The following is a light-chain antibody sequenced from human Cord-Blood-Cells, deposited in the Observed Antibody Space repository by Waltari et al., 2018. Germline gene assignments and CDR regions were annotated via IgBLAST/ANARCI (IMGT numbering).Light chain of an antibody. CDR2: DVS. J-gene: IGLJ2*01. V-gene: IGLV2-14*01. CDR1: SSDVGGYNY. Sequence: QSALTQPAPVSGSPGQSITIPCTGTSSDVGGYNYVSWYQQHPGKAPKLMIYDVSNRPSGVSNRFSGSKSGNTASLTISGLQAEDEADYYCSSYTSSSNVVFGGGTKLTVL. CDR3: SSYTSSSNVV.